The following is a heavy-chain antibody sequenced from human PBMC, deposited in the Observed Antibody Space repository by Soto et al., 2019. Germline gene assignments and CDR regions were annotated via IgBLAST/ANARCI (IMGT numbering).Heavy chain of an antibody. CDR1: GYTFTSYG. CDR2: ISAYNGNT. D-gene: IGHD5-12*01. V-gene: IGHV1-18*01. Sequence: ASVKVSCKASGYTFTSYGISWVRQAPGQGLEWMGWISAYNGNTNYAQKLQGRVTMTTDTSTSTAYMELRSLRSDDTAVYYCARVGYSGYDQLSYFDYWGQGTLVTVSS. CDR3: ARVGYSGYDQLSYFDY. J-gene: IGHJ4*02.